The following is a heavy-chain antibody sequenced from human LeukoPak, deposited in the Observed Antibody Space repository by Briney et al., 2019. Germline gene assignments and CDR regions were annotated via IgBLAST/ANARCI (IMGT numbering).Heavy chain of an antibody. J-gene: IGHJ4*02. CDR3: ARGYSSSWTRSLDY. D-gene: IGHD6-13*01. CDR1: GGSISSSNW. V-gene: IGHV4-4*02. Sequence: PSETLSLTCAVSGGSISSSNWWSWVRQPPGKGLEWIGEIYHSGSTNYNPSLKSRVTISVDKSKNQFSLKLSSVTAADTAVYYCARGYSSSWTRSLDYWGQGTLVTVSS. CDR2: IYHSGST.